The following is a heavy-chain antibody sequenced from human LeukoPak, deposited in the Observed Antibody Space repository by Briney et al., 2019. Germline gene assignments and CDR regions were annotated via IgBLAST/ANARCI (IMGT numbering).Heavy chain of an antibody. Sequence: PSETLSLTCTVSGGSISSSSYYWGWIRQPPGKGLEWIGSIYYSGSTYYNPSLKSRVTISVDTSKNQFSLKLSSVTAADTAVYYCARRLTIFGVVTHDAFDIWGQGTMVTVSS. D-gene: IGHD3-3*01. CDR2: IYYSGST. CDR1: GGSISSSSYY. J-gene: IGHJ3*02. CDR3: ARRLTIFGVVTHDAFDI. V-gene: IGHV4-39*01.